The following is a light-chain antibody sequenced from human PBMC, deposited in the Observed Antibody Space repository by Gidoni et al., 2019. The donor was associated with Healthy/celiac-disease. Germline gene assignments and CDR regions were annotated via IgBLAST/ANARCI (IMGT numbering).Light chain of an antibody. Sequence: DSVIAHSTSSLAVSLGERATINCKPSQSVLYTSNDKNYLAWYQQKPGQPPKLLIYWASTRESGVPDRFSGSGSGTDFTLNISRVQAEDVAVYYCQQDLRTPYTFGQGTKLEIK. CDR3: QQDLRTPYT. J-gene: IGKJ2*01. CDR1: QSVLYTSNDKNY. V-gene: IGKV4-1*01. CDR2: WAS.